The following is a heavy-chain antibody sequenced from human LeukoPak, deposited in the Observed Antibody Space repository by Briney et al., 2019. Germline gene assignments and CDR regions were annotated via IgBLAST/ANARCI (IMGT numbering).Heavy chain of an antibody. CDR1: GGTFSSYA. V-gene: IGHV1-69*05. Sequence: ASVKVSCKASGGTFSSYAISWVRQAPGQGLEWMGGIIPIFGTANYAQKFQGRVTITTDESTSTAYMELSSLRSEDAAVYYCAGSRSVTIFGVVITNNWFDPWGQGTLVTVSS. CDR2: IIPIFGTA. D-gene: IGHD3-3*01. CDR3: AGSRSVTIFGVVITNNWFDP. J-gene: IGHJ5*02.